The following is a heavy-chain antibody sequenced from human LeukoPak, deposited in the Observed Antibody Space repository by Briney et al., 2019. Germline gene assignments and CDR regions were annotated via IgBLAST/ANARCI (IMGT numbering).Heavy chain of an antibody. CDR1: GGSISSYY. V-gene: IGHV4-4*07. J-gene: IGHJ5*02. CDR3: ARDSGTTGEVKFDP. Sequence: SETLSLTCTVSGGSISSYYWSWVRQPAGKGLEWIGRIYNSGSTNYNPSLKSRVTMSADTSRNQVSLTLSSVTAADTAVYYCARDSGTTGEVKFDPWGQGTLVTVSS. CDR2: IYNSGST. D-gene: IGHD3-10*01.